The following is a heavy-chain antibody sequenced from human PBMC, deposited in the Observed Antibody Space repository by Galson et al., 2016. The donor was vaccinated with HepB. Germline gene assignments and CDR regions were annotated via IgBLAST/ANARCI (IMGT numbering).Heavy chain of an antibody. CDR3: AKSIVAAPPNRSYYYYGMDV. J-gene: IGHJ6*02. Sequence: SLRLSCAASGFTFSSYAMNWVRQAPGKGLEWVSSIRGSGGSTDYADSVKGQFTISRDNSENTLSLQMNSLRAEDTAVYYCAKSIVAAPPNRSYYYYGMDVWGQGTTVTVSS. D-gene: IGHD6-6*01. CDR2: IRGSGGST. V-gene: IGHV3-23*01. CDR1: GFTFSSYA.